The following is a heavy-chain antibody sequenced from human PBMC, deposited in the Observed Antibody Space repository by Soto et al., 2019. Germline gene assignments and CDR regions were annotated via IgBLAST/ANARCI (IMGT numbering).Heavy chain of an antibody. D-gene: IGHD3-10*01. CDR2: IYYSGST. CDR3: ARDRWFGYNWFDP. J-gene: IGHJ5*02. CDR1: GGTINSGDYY. Sequence: SETLSLTCSVSGGTINSGDYYWGWIRQPPGKGLEWIGSIYYSGSTYYNPSLKSRVTISVDTSKNQFSLKLSSVTAADTAVYYCARDRWFGYNWFDPWGQGTLVTVSS. V-gene: IGHV4-39*02.